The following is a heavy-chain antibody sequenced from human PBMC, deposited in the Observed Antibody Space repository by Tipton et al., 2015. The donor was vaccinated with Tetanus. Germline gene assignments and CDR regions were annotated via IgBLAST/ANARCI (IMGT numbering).Heavy chain of an antibody. D-gene: IGHD3-16*02. CDR1: GGSVTGYD. Sequence: TLSLTCAVSGGSVTGYDWSWIRLPAGKGLEWIGRLYRDGTTINNPSLKSRVTMSLDTSKKQFSLKLTSVTAADTAVYFCVRDRYGGWFDPWGQGTLVTVSS. V-gene: IGHV4-4*07. CDR2: LYRDGTT. J-gene: IGHJ5*02. CDR3: VRDRYGGWFDP.